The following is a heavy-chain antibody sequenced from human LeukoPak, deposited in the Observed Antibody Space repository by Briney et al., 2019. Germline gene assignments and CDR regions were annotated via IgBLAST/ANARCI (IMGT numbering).Heavy chain of an antibody. D-gene: IGHD2-15*01. CDR2: IYYSGSA. CDR3: ASFYCSGGSCYQYYSYYYMDV. V-gene: IGHV4-39*01. J-gene: IGHJ6*03. Sequence: PSETLSLTCTVSGGSISSSSYYWGWIRQPPGKGLEWIGSIYYSGSAYSNPSLQSRVTISVDTSKNQFSLKLNSVTAADTAVYYCASFYCSGGSCYQYYSYYYMDVWGKGTTVTISS. CDR1: GGSISSSSYY.